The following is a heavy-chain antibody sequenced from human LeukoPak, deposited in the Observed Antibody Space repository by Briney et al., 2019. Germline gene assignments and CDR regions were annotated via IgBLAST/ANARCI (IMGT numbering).Heavy chain of an antibody. CDR3: ARDSPYYDSSGYYIFDY. Sequence: ASVKVSCKASGYTFTGYYMHWVRQAPGQGLEWMGWINPNSGGTNYAQKFQGRVTMTRDTSISTAYMELSRLRSDDTVVYYCARDSPYYDSSGYYIFDYWGQGTLVTVSS. D-gene: IGHD3-22*01. CDR1: GYTFTGYY. V-gene: IGHV1-2*02. J-gene: IGHJ4*02. CDR2: INPNSGGT.